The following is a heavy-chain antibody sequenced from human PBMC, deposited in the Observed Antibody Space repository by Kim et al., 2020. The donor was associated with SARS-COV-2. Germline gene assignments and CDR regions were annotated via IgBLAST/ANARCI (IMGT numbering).Heavy chain of an antibody. CDR2: ISGSGGST. CDR3: AKPSSVLLWFGELFIPPAN. D-gene: IGHD3-10*01. V-gene: IGHV3-23*01. J-gene: IGHJ4*02. Sequence: GGSLRLSCAASGFTFSSYAMSWVRQAPGKGLEWVSAISGSGGSTYYADSVKGRFTISRDNSKNTLYLQMNSLRAEDTAVYYCAKPSSVLLWFGELFIPPANWGQGTLVTVSS. CDR1: GFTFSSYA.